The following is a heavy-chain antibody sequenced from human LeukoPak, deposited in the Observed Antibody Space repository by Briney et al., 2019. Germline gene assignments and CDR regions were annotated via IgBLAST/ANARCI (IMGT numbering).Heavy chain of an antibody. CDR2: ISGSGGST. Sequence: GSLRLPCAASGFTFSSFAMNWVRQAPGKGLEWVSGISGSGGSTYYADSVKGRFTISRDNSKNTLYLQMNSLRAEDTAVYYCAKGNSFYDSSGHSDYWGQGTLVTVSS. V-gene: IGHV3-23*01. J-gene: IGHJ4*02. CDR1: GFTFSSFA. CDR3: AKGNSFYDSSGHSDY. D-gene: IGHD3-22*01.